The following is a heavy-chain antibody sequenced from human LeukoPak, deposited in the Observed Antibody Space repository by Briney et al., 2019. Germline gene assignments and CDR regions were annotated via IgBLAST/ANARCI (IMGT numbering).Heavy chain of an antibody. Sequence: SETLSLTCTVSGGSISSYYWSWIRQPPGKGLEWIGEINHSGSTNYNPSLKSRVTISVDTSKNQFSLKLSSVTAADTAVYYCARVRKDAYYGMDVWGQGTTVTVSS. J-gene: IGHJ6*02. CDR2: INHSGST. CDR1: GGSISSYY. V-gene: IGHV4-59*01. CDR3: ARVRKDAYYGMDV.